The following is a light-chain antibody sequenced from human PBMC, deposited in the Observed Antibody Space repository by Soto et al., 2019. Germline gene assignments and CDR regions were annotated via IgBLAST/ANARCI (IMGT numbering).Light chain of an antibody. V-gene: IGKV3-20*01. CDR1: QSLSNNF. CDR3: QQYATSPLT. CDR2: GAS. J-gene: IGKJ4*01. Sequence: DIVLTQSPGTLSLSPGDRAALSCGASQSLSNNFLAWYQQKPGQAPRLLISGASSRATGIPDRFSGSGSGTDFTLTITRVEPEDFAVYHCQQYATSPLTFGGGTKVEIK.